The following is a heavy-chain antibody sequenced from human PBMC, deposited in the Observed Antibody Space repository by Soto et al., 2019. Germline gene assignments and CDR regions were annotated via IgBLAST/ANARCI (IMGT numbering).Heavy chain of an antibody. V-gene: IGHV4-39*01. CDR3: ARRSYYGSGSIFDY. Sequence: PSETLSLTCTVSGGSISSSGYDWGWIRQPPGKGLEWIGNIYYSGSTNYNPSLKSRVTISVDTSKNQFSLKVSSVTAADTAVYYCARRSYYGSGSIFDYWGQGTLVTVS. J-gene: IGHJ4*02. CDR1: GGSISSSGYD. CDR2: IYYSGST. D-gene: IGHD3-10*01.